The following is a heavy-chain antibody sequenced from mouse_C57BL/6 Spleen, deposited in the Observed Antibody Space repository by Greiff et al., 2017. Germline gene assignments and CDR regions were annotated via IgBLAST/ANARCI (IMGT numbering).Heavy chain of an antibody. Sequence: QVQLQQSGAELVKPGASVKISCKASGYAFRSYWMNWVKQRPGKGLEWIGRIYPGDGDTNYNGKFKGKATLTADKSSSTAYMQLSSLTSEDSAVYYCATSTKLVPYYYDYWGQGTTLTVSS. CDR2: IYPGDGDT. D-gene: IGHD1-1*01. CDR3: ATSTKLVPYYYDY. CDR1: GYAFRSYW. J-gene: IGHJ2*01. V-gene: IGHV1-80*01.